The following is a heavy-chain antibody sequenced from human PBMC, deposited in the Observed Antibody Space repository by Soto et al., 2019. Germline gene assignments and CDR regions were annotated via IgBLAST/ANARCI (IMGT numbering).Heavy chain of an antibody. CDR2: IYYSGST. D-gene: IGHD2-15*01. Sequence: SETPSLTCTVSGGSISSGRYYWSWIRQHPGKGLEWIGYIYYSGSTYYNPSLKSRVTISVDTSKNQFSLKLSSATAADTAVYYCARVVRDFSGGSGYFDAFDIWGQGTMVTVSS. CDR3: ARVVRDFSGGSGYFDAFDI. V-gene: IGHV4-31*03. CDR1: GGSISSGRYY. J-gene: IGHJ3*02.